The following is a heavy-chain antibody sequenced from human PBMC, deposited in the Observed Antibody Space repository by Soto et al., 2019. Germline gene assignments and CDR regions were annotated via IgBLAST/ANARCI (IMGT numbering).Heavy chain of an antibody. D-gene: IGHD1-1*01. CDR1: VASISGYY. CDR3: VRGGTKTLRDWF. V-gene: IGHV4-4*07. CDR2: IYATGTT. Sequence: PSETLSLTCTFSVASISGYYWSCIRNSAGKGLEWIGRIYATGTTDYNPSLKSRVMMSVDTSKKQFSLKLRSVTAADTPVYYCVRGGTKTLRDWF. J-gene: IGHJ5*01.